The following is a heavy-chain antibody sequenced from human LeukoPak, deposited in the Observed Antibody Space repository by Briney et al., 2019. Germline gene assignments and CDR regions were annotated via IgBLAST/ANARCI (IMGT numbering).Heavy chain of an antibody. CDR1: GFTFSIYD. D-gene: IGHD5-18*01. CDR2: ISGSGSST. CDR3: AKGGYNYSCLFDY. J-gene: IGHJ4*02. V-gene: IGHV3-23*01. Sequence: GGSLRLSCAASGFTFSIYDMSWVRQAPGKGLEWVSAISGSGSSTYYADSVKRHFTISRDNSKNTLFLQMNSLRVEDTARYYCAKGGYNYSCLFDYWGQGALVTVSS.